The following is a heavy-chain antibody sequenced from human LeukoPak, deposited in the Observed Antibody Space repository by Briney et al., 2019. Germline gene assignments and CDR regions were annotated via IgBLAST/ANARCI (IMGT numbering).Heavy chain of an antibody. CDR2: IYYSGST. Sequence: PSETLSLTCTVSGGSISSYYWSWIRQPPGKGLEWIGNIYYSGSTNYNPSLKSRVTISVDTSKNQFSLKLSSVTAADTAVYYCARTYYDIAGYYYGMDVWGQGTTVTVSS. V-gene: IGHV4-59*01. D-gene: IGHD3-9*01. CDR1: GGSISSYY. J-gene: IGHJ6*02. CDR3: ARTYYDIAGYYYGMDV.